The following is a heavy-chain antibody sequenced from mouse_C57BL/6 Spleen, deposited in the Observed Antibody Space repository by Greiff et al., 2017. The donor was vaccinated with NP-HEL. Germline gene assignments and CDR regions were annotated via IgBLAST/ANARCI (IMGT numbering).Heavy chain of an antibody. CDR2: INPYNGGT. Sequence: VQLQQSGPVLVKPGASVKMSCKASGYTFTDYYMNWVKQSHGKSLEWIGVINPYNGGTSYNQKFKGKATLTVDKSSSTAYMELNSLTSEDSAVYYCARGQLRPSYYYAMDYWGQGTSVTVSS. CDR1: GYTFTDYY. J-gene: IGHJ4*01. CDR3: ARGQLRPSYYYAMDY. V-gene: IGHV1-19*01. D-gene: IGHD3-2*02.